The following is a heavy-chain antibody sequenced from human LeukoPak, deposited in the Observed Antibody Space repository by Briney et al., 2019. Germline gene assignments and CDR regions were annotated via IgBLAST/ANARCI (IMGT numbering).Heavy chain of an antibody. CDR2: ISGSGGST. V-gene: IGHV3-23*01. CDR1: EFTFSSHA. Sequence: GGSLRLSCVASEFTFSSHAMNWVRQAPGKGLEWVSAISGSGGSTYYADSVKGRFTISRDNSKNTLYLQMNGLRAEDTAVYYCAKAADVLRYFDWLTAGFDYWGQGTLVTVSS. CDR3: AKAADVLRYFDWLTAGFDY. D-gene: IGHD3-9*01. J-gene: IGHJ4*02.